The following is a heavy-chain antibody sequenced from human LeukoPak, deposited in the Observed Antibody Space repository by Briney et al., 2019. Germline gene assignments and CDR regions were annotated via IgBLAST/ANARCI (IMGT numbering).Heavy chain of an antibody. CDR1: GGSITSSSYY. CDR2: INHSGST. CDR3: ARVRGSYVGGFHWFDP. Sequence: TSETLSLTCTVSGGSITSSSYYWSWIRQPPGKGLEWIGEINHSGSTNYNPSLKSRVTISVDTSKNQFSLKLSSVTAADTAVYYCARVRGSYVGGFHWFDPWGQGTLVTVSS. J-gene: IGHJ5*02. V-gene: IGHV4-39*07. D-gene: IGHD1-26*01.